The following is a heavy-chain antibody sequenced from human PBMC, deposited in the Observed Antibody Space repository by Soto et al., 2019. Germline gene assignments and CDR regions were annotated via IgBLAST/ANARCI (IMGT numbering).Heavy chain of an antibody. D-gene: IGHD6-13*01. CDR1: GYTFTIYA. CDR3: ASSNIAAAPYGMDV. Sequence: VASVKVSCKASGYTFTIYAMHWVRQAPGQRLEWMGWINAGNGNTKYSQKFQGRVTITRDTSASTAYMELSSLRSEDTAVYYCASSNIAAAPYGMDVWGQGTTVTVSS. CDR2: INAGNGNT. J-gene: IGHJ6*02. V-gene: IGHV1-3*01.